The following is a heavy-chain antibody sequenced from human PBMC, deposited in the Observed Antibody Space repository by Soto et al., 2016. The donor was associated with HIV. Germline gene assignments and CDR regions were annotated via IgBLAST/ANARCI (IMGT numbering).Heavy chain of an antibody. CDR1: GFSISYNY. V-gene: IGHV3-53*02. CDR3: ARDNGRSLIQN. CDR2: VYVNGRT. D-gene: IGHD1-26*01. Sequence: EVQLVETGGGLVQPGGSLRLSCAPSGFSISYNYMSWVRQAPGKGLEWVSSVYVNGRTYYADSVKGRLTVSRDMSKNLIYLQMNSLRTEDTAVYFCARDNGRSLIQNWGRGTLVTVSS. J-gene: IGHJ1*01.